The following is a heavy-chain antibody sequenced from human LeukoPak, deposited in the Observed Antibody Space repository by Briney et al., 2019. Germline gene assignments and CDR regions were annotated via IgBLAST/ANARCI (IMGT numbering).Heavy chain of an antibody. V-gene: IGHV3-7*01. CDR3: ARDQRTYYYDSSGYYSWVY. D-gene: IGHD3-22*01. Sequence: GGSLRLSCAASGFTFSSYWMSWVRQAPGKGLEWVANIKQDGSEKYYVDSVKGRFTISRDNAKNSLYLQMNSLRAEDTAVYYCARDQRTYYYDSSGYYSWVYWGQGTLVTVSS. CDR1: GFTFSSYW. J-gene: IGHJ4*02. CDR2: IKQDGSEK.